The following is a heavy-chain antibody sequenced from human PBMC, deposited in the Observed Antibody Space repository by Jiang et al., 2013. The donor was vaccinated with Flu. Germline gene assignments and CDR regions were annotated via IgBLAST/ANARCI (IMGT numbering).Heavy chain of an antibody. V-gene: IGHV4-59*08. J-gene: IGHJ4*02. CDR3: ARLAGGRTSRFDY. CDR2: IYYSGRT. Sequence: LLKPSETLSLTCTVSGGSSSDYAWSWIRQPPGKGLEWIGYIYYSGRTNYNPSLESRITMSVDTSNDQLSLKLSSVTAADTAVYYCARLAGGRTSRFDYWGQGTLVTVSS. CDR1: GGSSSDYA. D-gene: IGHD4-23*01.